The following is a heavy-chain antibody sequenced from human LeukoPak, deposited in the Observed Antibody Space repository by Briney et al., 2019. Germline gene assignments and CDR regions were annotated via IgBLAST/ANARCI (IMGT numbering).Heavy chain of an antibody. CDR1: GFTFSSYA. Sequence: GGSLRLSCAASGFTFSSYAMHWVRQAPGKGLEWVAVISYDGSNKYYADSVKGRFTISRDNSKNTLYLQMNSLRAEDTAVYYCARGEGGYYYRMVNWGQGTLVTVSS. J-gene: IGHJ4*02. CDR2: ISYDGSNK. CDR3: ARGEGGYYYRMVN. D-gene: IGHD3-22*01. V-gene: IGHV3-30-3*01.